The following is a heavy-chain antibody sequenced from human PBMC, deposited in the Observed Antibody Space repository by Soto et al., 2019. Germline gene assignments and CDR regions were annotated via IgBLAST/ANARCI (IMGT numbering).Heavy chain of an antibody. D-gene: IGHD2-15*01. V-gene: IGHV2-5*02. CDR3: AHRWVAAGCFDY. CDR1: GFSLSTSGVG. CDR2: IYWDDDK. J-gene: IGHJ4*02. Sequence: SGPTLVNPTQTLTLTCTFSGFSLSTSGVGGGWIRQPPGKALEWLALIYWDDDKRYSPSLKSRLTLTKDTSKNQVVLTMTNMDPVDTATYCCAHRWVAAGCFDYWGQGXLVTVSS.